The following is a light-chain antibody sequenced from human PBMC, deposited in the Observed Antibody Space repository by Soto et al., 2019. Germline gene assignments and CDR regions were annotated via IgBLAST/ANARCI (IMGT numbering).Light chain of an antibody. Sequence: QSVLTQPASVSGSPVQSITISCTGTSSDVGGYNYVSWYQQQPGKAPKFMIYDVSNRPSGVSNRFSGSKSGNTASLTISGLQAEDEADYYCCSYTTSNTRQIVFGTG. V-gene: IGLV2-14*01. CDR1: SSDVGGYNY. J-gene: IGLJ1*01. CDR3: CSYTTSNTRQIV. CDR2: DVS.